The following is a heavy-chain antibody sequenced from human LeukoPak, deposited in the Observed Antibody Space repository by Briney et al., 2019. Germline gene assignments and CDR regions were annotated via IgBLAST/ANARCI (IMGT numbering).Heavy chain of an antibody. CDR1: GFTFSSSA. D-gene: IGHD2-8*01. Sequence: GGSLRLSCTTSGFTFSSSAMSWVRQAPGKGLEWASDINSSGGRTYYADSVKGRFTISRDNSRNTLYLQLNDLRAEDTAIYYCAKAFGTNGYFQLPIDFWGQGTLVTVSS. CDR3: AKAFGTNGYFQLPIDF. CDR2: INSSGGRT. V-gene: IGHV3-23*01. J-gene: IGHJ4*02.